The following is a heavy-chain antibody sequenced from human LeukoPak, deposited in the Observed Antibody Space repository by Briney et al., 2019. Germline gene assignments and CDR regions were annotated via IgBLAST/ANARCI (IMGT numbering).Heavy chain of an antibody. Sequence: GGSLRLSCAASGFTFSSYEMNWVRQAPGKGLEWVSGISGSGGSTYYADSVKGRFTISRDNSKSTLYLQMNSLRAEDTAVYYCAKDRHAPGRYCSSITCFPFDPWGQGTLVTVSS. CDR1: GFTFSSYE. D-gene: IGHD2-2*01. J-gene: IGHJ5*02. CDR3: AKDRHAPGRYCSSITCFPFDP. V-gene: IGHV3-23*01. CDR2: ISGSGGST.